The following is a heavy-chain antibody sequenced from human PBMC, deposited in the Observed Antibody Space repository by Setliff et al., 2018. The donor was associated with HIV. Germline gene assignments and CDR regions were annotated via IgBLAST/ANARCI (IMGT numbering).Heavy chain of an antibody. CDR3: ARTITTFGVIGRGGRMDV. Sequence: PSETLSLTCAVYGGSSSGYSWTWIRQSPGKGLEWIGEMNHSEHYYNPTLKSRVTISMDTSKNQFSLELSSVTAADTALYYCARTITTFGVIGRGGRMDVWGKGTTVTVSS. J-gene: IGHJ6*04. CDR1: GGSSSGYS. D-gene: IGHD3-3*01. CDR2: MNHSEH. V-gene: IGHV4-34*01.